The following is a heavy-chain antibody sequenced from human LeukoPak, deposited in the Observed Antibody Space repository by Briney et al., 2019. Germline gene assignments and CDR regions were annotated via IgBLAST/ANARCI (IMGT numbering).Heavy chain of an antibody. CDR2: ISGSGGST. V-gene: IGHV3-23*01. CDR3: ARGGYYDSSGYLDY. J-gene: IGHJ4*02. CDR1: GFTFSSYA. Sequence: PGGSLRLSCAASGFTFSSYAMSWVRQAPGKGLEWVSAISGSGGSTYYADSVMGRFTISRDNSKNTLYLQMNSLRAEDTAVYYCARGGYYDSSGYLDYWGQGTLVTVSS. D-gene: IGHD3-22*01.